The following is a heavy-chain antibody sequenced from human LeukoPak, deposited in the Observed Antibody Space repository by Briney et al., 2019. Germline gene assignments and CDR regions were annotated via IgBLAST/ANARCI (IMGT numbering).Heavy chain of an antibody. V-gene: IGHV3-23*01. D-gene: IGHD6-13*01. CDR1: GFTFSSYA. J-gene: IGHJ2*01. Sequence: GGSLRLSCAASGFTFSSYAMSWVRQAPGKGLEWVSAISGSGGSTYYADSVKGRFTISRDNCKNTLYLQMNSLRAEDTAVYYCAKDFSSSWYFVYWYFDLWGRGTLVTVSS. CDR3: AKDFSSSWYFVYWYFDL. CDR2: ISGSGGST.